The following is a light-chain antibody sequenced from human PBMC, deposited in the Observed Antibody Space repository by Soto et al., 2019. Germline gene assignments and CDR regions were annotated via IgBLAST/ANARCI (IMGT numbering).Light chain of an antibody. CDR2: IAS. J-gene: IGKJ4*01. V-gene: IGKV1-12*01. Sequence: DIQMTQSPSSVSASVGDRVTITCRASQDINSWLTWYQQKPGKAPKVLIYIASSLQPGGPSMFSGRGCGTDFSLTISNLQPDDFATYFCQQSKSFPLTFGGGTKVEIK. CDR1: QDINSW. CDR3: QQSKSFPLT.